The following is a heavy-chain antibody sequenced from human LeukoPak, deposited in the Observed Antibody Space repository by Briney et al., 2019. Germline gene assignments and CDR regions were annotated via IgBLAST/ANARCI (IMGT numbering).Heavy chain of an antibody. CDR1: GYTFTGYH. Sequence: ASVKVSCKASGYTFTGYHMHWVRQAPGQGLEWMGWINPNSGGTNYAQKFQGRVTMTRDTSISTAYMELSRLRSDDTAVYYCASESSIAAAARPFDYWGQGTLVTVSS. J-gene: IGHJ4*02. CDR2: INPNSGGT. D-gene: IGHD6-13*01. V-gene: IGHV1-2*02. CDR3: ASESSIAAAARPFDY.